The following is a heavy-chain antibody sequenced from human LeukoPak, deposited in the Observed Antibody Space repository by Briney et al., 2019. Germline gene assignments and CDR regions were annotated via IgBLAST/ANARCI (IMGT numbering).Heavy chain of an antibody. Sequence: PGGSLRLSCTASGFTFGDYAMSWFSQAPGKGLEWEGFIRSKAYGGTTEYAASVKGRFTISRDDSKSIAYLQMNSLKTEDTAVYYRTRDRSSWYALDAFDIWGQGTMVTVSS. CDR1: GFTFGDYA. J-gene: IGHJ3*02. CDR2: IRSKAYGGTT. V-gene: IGHV3-49*03. D-gene: IGHD6-13*01. CDR3: TRDRSSWYALDAFDI.